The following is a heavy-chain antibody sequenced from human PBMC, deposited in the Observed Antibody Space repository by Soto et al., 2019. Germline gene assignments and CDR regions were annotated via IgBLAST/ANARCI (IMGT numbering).Heavy chain of an antibody. CDR1: GYSFTTYT. CDR3: ARARWDGYTKGYYFDY. Sequence: GASVKVSFKASGYSFTTYTMHWVRQAPGQRLEWMGWINAGNGNTKYSQKVQGRVSITRDTSASTAYMELSSLRSEDTAVYFCARARWDGYTKGYYFDYWGQGTLVTVSS. J-gene: IGHJ4*02. V-gene: IGHV1-3*01. D-gene: IGHD5-12*01. CDR2: INAGNGNT.